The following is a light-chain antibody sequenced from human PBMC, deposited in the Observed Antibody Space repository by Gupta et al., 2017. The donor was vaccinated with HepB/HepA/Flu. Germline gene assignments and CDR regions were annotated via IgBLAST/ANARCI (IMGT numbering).Light chain of an antibody. CDR3: QQTCTTPVNT. Sequence: DIQMTQSPYSLSASVGDRVTITCRSSQSIRTYLNYYQQKLGKAPKLLIYAASSLQSGVPSGFSGSGSGTEFTLTISSLQPEDFVTYCQQTCTTPVNTFGQGTKLEIK. V-gene: IGKV1-39*01. CDR1: QSIRTY. J-gene: IGKJ2*01. CDR2: AAS.